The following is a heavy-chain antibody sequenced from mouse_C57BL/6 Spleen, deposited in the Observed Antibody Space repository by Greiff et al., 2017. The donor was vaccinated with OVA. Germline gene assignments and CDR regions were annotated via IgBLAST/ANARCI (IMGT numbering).Heavy chain of an antibody. J-gene: IGHJ1*03. CDR1: GYTFTSYG. V-gene: IGHV1-81*01. CDR2: IYPRSGNT. D-gene: IGHD1-1*01. Sequence: QVQLQQSGAELARPGASVKLSCKASGYTFTSYGISWVKQRTGQGLEWIGEIYPRSGNTYYTEKFKGKATLTADKSASTAYMEHRSVTSEDSAVYVWAGDPISITTVGWYFDVWGTGTTVTVSS. CDR3: AGDPISITTVGWYFDV.